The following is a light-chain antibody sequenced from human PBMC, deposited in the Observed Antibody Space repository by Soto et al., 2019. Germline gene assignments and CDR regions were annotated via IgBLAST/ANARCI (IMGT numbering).Light chain of an antibody. CDR1: QGIDSN. CDR3: QQLYTYPRT. CDR2: AAF. V-gene: IGKV1-9*01. J-gene: IGKJ2*01. Sequence: DIQLTQSPSFLSASVGDRVIITCRASQGIDSNLAWYQQKPGQAPKLLIYAAFSLQSEVPSRFSGSGSGTEFTLTITSLQPEDFATYYCQQLYTYPRTFGQGTKLDIK.